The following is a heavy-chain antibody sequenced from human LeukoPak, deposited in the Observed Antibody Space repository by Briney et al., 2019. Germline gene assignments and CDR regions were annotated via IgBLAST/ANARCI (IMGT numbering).Heavy chain of an antibody. Sequence: PSETLSLTCTVSGGSISSSSYYWGWIRQPPGKGLEWIGSIYYSGSTYYNPSLKSRVTISVDTSKNQFSLKLSSVTAADTAVYYCARAWSASSPVDYWGQGALVTVSS. D-gene: IGHD2-2*01. CDR3: ARAWSASSPVDY. CDR2: IYYSGST. V-gene: IGHV4-39*07. J-gene: IGHJ4*02. CDR1: GGSISSSSYY.